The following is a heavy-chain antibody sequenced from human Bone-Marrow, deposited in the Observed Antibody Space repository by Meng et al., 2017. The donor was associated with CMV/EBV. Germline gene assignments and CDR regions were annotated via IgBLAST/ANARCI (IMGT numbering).Heavy chain of an antibody. J-gene: IGHJ4*02. CDR1: GGSFSGYY. Sequence: SETLSLTCAVYGGSFSGYYWSWIRQPPGKGLEWIGEINHSGSTNYNPSLKSRVTISVGTSKNQFSLKLSSVTAADTAVYYCARENYYDSSGYWGYWGQGTLVTVSS. CDR2: INHSGST. CDR3: ARENYYDSSGYWGY. D-gene: IGHD3-22*01. V-gene: IGHV4-34*01.